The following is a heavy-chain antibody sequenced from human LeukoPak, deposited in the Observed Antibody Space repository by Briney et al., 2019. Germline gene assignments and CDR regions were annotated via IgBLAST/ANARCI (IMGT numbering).Heavy chain of an antibody. J-gene: IGHJ4*02. CDR3: ARNTSTTHYDY. Sequence: ASVKVSCKTSGYTFTTFGITWVRQAPGQGLEWMGWINGYNGYTNYAQRFQGRVSMTTDTSTSTAYMELGSLSSDDTAVYYYARNTSTTHYDYWGQGTLVTVSS. V-gene: IGHV1-18*01. CDR2: INGYNGYT. CDR1: GYTFTTFG. D-gene: IGHD1-7*01.